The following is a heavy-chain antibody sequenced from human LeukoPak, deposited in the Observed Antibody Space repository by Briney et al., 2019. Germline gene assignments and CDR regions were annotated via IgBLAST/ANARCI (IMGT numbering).Heavy chain of an antibody. V-gene: IGHV3-23*01. D-gene: IGHD3-16*01. CDR2: ISGRGGST. Sequence: PGGSLRLSCAASGFTFSSYAVSWVRQAPGVGLEWVSTISGRGGSTFYADSVKGRFTISRDNSKNTLYLQMNSLRPEDTAVYYCATFGDPGTWGQGTLVTVSS. CDR3: ATFGDPGT. J-gene: IGHJ4*02. CDR1: GFTFSSYA.